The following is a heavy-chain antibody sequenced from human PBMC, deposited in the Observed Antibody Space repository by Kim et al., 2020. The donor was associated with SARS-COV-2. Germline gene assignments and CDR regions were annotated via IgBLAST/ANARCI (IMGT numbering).Heavy chain of an antibody. CDR2: TRNKANSYTT. CDR1: GFTFSDHY. Sequence: GGSLRLSCAASGFTFSDHYMDWVRQAPGKGLEWVGRTRNKANSYTTEYAASVKGRFTISRDDSKNSLYLQMNSLTTEDTAVYYCARDPSNSSSKGAFDIWGQGTMVTVSS. V-gene: IGHV3-72*01. CDR3: ARDPSNSSSKGAFDI. J-gene: IGHJ3*02. D-gene: IGHD6-13*01.